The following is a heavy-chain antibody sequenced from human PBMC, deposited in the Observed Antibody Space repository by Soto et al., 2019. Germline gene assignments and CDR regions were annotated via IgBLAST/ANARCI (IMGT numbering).Heavy chain of an antibody. J-gene: IGHJ5*01. CDR1: GDSISSVDYF. V-gene: IGHV4-30-4*01. CDR2: IYKSATT. Sequence: SETLSLTCSVSGDSISSVDYFWAWIRQPPGQALEYIGYIYKSATTHYNPSFESRVAISLDTSKSQFSLNVTSVTAADTAVYFCARGRYCLTGRCFPNWFDSWGQGTLVTVSS. D-gene: IGHD2-15*01. CDR3: ARGRYCLTGRCFPNWFDS.